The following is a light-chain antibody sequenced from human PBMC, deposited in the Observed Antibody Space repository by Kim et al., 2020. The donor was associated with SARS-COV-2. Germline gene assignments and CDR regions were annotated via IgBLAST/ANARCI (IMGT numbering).Light chain of an antibody. CDR3: TQYKTWPPFT. CDR1: QSVSSN. CDR2: GAS. J-gene: IGKJ3*01. V-gene: IGKV3-15*01. Sequence: FPGKRAPLSGRPGQSVSSNLAWYKQKPGQPPRLLIYGASTRATGTPARSRGGGSGQRSTLTISSWQSEDFAFYYCTQYKTWPPFTFGAGTKVEIK.